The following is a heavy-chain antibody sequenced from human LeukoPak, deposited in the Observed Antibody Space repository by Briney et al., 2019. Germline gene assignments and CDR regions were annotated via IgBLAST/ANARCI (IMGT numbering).Heavy chain of an antibody. CDR1: GFTFSSYG. D-gene: IGHD4-23*01. Sequence: GGSLRLSCAASGFTFSSYGMHWVRQAPGKGLEWVAFIRYDGNNKYYADSVKGRFTISRDNSKNTLYLQMTSLRVDDSAIYYCARGNGNVGGRLDPWGQGTRVTVSS. CDR2: IRYDGNNK. CDR3: ARGNGNVGGRLDP. V-gene: IGHV3-30*02. J-gene: IGHJ5*02.